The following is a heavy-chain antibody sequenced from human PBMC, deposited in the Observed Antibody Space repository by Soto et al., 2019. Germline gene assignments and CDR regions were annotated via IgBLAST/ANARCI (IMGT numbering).Heavy chain of an antibody. Sequence: SETLSLTCTVSGGSISSGDYYWSWIRQPPGKGLEWIGYIYYSGSTYYNPSLKSRVTISVDTSKNQFSLKLSSVTAADTVVYYFARHYGSGSSQYYYGMDVWGQGTTVTVSS. CDR1: GGSISSGDYY. CDR3: ARHYGSGSSQYYYGMDV. J-gene: IGHJ6*02. D-gene: IGHD3-10*01. V-gene: IGHV4-30-4*01. CDR2: IYYSGST.